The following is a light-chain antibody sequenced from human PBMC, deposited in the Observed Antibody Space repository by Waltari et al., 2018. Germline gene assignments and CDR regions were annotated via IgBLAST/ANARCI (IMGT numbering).Light chain of an antibody. J-gene: IGLJ2*01. CDR2: ENI. CDR1: RSHIAEGYY. CDR3: SAWDTSLSAVL. V-gene: IGLV1-40*01. Sequence: QSVLTQPPSTSGAPGQRITIPCTGTRSHIAEGYYVSWYQQFPGTAPKLLIYENINRPSGVSDRFSGSKSGTSASLTITGLQSEDEADYYCSAWDTSLSAVLFGGGTRLTVL.